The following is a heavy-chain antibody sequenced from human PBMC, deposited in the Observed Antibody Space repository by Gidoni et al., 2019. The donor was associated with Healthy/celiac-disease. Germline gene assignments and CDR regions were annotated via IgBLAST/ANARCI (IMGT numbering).Heavy chain of an antibody. J-gene: IGHJ6*03. CDR3: AKHIASHSGYYMDV. D-gene: IGHD3-10*01. CDR2: ISWDGGST. V-gene: IGHV3-43*01. CDR1: GFTFGAYT. Sequence: EVQLVESGGVVVQLGGSLRPSCVAFGFTFGAYTMHWVRQAPGKGLECVSLISWDGGSTYYADSVKGRFTISRDNSKNSLYLQMNSLRTEDTALYYCAKHIASHSGYYMDVWGKGTTVTVSS.